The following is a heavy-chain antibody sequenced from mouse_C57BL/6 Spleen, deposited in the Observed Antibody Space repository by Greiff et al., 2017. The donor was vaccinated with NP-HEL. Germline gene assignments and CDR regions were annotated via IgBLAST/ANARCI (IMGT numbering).Heavy chain of an antibody. D-gene: IGHD2-5*01. V-gene: IGHV3-6*01. CDR3: AREEGYSKKGAMDY. CDR1: GYSITSGYY. CDR2: ISYDGSN. J-gene: IGHJ4*01. Sequence: EVKLMESGPGLVKPSQSLSLTCSVTGYSITSGYYWNWIRQFPGNKLEWMGYISYDGSNNYNPSLKNRISITRDTSKNQFFLKLNSVTTEDTATYYCAREEGYSKKGAMDYWGQGTSVTVSS.